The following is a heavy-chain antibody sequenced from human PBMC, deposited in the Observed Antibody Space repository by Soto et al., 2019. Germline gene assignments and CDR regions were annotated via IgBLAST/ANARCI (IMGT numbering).Heavy chain of an antibody. CDR2: ISPKSTYR. CDR1: GFPFSDYY. Sequence: GGSLRLSCAPSGFPFSDYYMSWIRQAPGKGLEWLSHISPKSTYRNYADSVKGRFTISRDNTKSSLFLQMNSLGVEDTAVYYCARGGGGGLFEHWGQGVLVTVSS. V-gene: IGHV3-11*06. J-gene: IGHJ4*02. CDR3: ARGGGGGLFEH. D-gene: IGHD2-21*01.